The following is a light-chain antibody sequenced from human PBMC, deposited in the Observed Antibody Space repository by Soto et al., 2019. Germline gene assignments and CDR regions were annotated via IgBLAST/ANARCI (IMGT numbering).Light chain of an antibody. Sequence: EIVLTQSPATLSLSPGDRATLSCRASQSVSSYLAWYQQKPGQAPRLLIYDASNRATGIQARFSGSGSGTDFTLTIRSLEPEDFAVYYCQQRSNWPTFGQGTRLEIK. CDR3: QQRSNWPT. J-gene: IGKJ5*01. V-gene: IGKV3-11*01. CDR2: DAS. CDR1: QSVSSY.